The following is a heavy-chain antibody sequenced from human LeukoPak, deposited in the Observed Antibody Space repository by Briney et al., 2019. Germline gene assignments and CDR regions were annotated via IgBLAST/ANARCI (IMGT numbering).Heavy chain of an antibody. CDR3: AKSYDSSGYYPDY. V-gene: IGHV3-30*18. J-gene: IGHJ4*02. CDR1: GFTFSRYG. D-gene: IGHD3-22*01. CDR2: ISYDGSNK. Sequence: PGRSLRLSCAAFGFTFSRYGMHWVRQAPGKGLEWVAVISYDGSNKYYADSVKGRFTISRDNSKNTLYLQMNSLRAEDTAVYYCAKSYDSSGYYPDYWGQGTLVTVSS.